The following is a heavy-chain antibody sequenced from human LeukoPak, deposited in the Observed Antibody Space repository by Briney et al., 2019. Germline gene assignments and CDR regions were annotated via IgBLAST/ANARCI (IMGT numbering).Heavy chain of an antibody. CDR1: GITFSKYS. CDR2: ISGSGGST. J-gene: IGHJ4*02. CDR3: AKTWGTHGDYFDY. V-gene: IGHV3-23*01. D-gene: IGHD3-16*01. Sequence: GGSLRLSCAASGITFSKYSMTWVRQAPGKGLEWVSAISGSGGSTYYADSVKGRFTISRDNSKNTLYLQMNSLRAEDTAVYYCAKTWGTHGDYFDYWGQGTLVTVSS.